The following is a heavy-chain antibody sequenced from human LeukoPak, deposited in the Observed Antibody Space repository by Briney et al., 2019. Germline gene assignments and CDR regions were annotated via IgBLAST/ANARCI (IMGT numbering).Heavy chain of an antibody. V-gene: IGHV4-30-2*01. CDR1: GGSISSGGYY. CDR3: ARAHCGGDCATFDY. J-gene: IGHJ4*02. CDR2: IYHSGST. Sequence: SETLSLTCTVSGGSISSGGYYWSWIRQPPGKGLEWIGYIYHSGSTYYNPSLKSRVTISVDRSKNQFSLKLSSVTAADTAVYYCARAHCGGDCATFDYWGQGTLVTVSS. D-gene: IGHD2-21*01.